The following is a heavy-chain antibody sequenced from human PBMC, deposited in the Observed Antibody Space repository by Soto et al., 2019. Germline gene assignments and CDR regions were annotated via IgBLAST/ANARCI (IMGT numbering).Heavy chain of an antibody. CDR2: IYYSGST. CDR3: ARGIIAVAGTGDYYYYMDV. J-gene: IGHJ6*03. V-gene: IGHV4-4*02. D-gene: IGHD6-19*01. CDR1: GGSISSSNW. Sequence: SETLSLTCAVSGGSISSSNWWSWVRQPPGKGLEWIGYIYYSGSTNYNPSLKSRVTISVDTSKNQFSLKLSSVTAADTAVYYCARGIIAVAGTGDYYYYMDVWGKGTTVTVSS.